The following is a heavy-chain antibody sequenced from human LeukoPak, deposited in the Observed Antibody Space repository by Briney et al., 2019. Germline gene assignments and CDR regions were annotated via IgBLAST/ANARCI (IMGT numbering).Heavy chain of an antibody. CDR3: AREVMYNFDY. V-gene: IGHV3-15*01. D-gene: IGHD1-1*01. CDR2: IQSKTDGGTT. CDR1: GFTFSNAW. J-gene: IGHJ4*02. Sequence: GGSLRLSCAASGFTFSNAWMSWVRQAPGKGLEWVGRIQSKTDGGTTDYAAPVKGRFTISRDDSKNTLYLQMSSLKAEDTAVYYCAREVMYNFDYWGQGTLVTVSS.